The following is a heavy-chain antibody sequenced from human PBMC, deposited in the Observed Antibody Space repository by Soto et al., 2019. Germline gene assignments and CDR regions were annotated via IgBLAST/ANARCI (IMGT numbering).Heavy chain of an antibody. Sequence: SETLSLTCTVSGGSISSYYWTWIRQSPGKGLEWIGYVSSTGSTNYNPSLKSRLTMSLDTSTNEVSLSLTSVTAADAAVYFCARFSPPRKSYDSNPGWFDPWGQGIMVTVSS. CDR1: GGSISSYY. CDR3: ARFSPPRKSYDSNPGWFDP. CDR2: VSSTGST. V-gene: IGHV4-59*01. D-gene: IGHD3-22*01. J-gene: IGHJ5*02.